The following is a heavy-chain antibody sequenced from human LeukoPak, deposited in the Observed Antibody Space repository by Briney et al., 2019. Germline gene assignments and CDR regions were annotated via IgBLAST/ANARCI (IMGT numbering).Heavy chain of an antibody. CDR1: GYSFTNHW. CDR2: IYPGDSDT. V-gene: IGHV5-51*01. Sequence: GESLKISCKGSGYSFTNHWIGWVRHMPGKGLEWMGIIYPGDSDTRYSPSFQGQVTISADKSISTAYLQWSSLKASDTAMYYCARSSSGSYALVDYWGQGTLVTVSS. CDR3: ARSSSGSYALVDY. D-gene: IGHD3-16*01. J-gene: IGHJ4*02.